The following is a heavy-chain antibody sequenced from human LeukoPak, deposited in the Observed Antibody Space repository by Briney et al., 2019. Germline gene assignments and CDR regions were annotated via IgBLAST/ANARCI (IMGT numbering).Heavy chain of an antibody. CDR1: GFIFSNYA. J-gene: IGHJ3*02. D-gene: IGHD2-21*02. V-gene: IGHV3-30-3*01. CDR3: ARDRAYCGGDCPVADAFDI. CDR2: MSHDGSKK. Sequence: GGSLRLSCAASGFIFSNYAMHCVRQAPGKGLEWVAVMSHDGSKKYYADSVKGRYTISRDNSKNTLYLQMNSLRAEDTAVYYCARDRAYCGGDCPVADAFDIWGQGTMVTVSS.